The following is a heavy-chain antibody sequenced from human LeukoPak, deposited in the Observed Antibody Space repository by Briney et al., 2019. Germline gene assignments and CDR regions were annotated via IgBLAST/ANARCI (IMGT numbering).Heavy chain of an antibody. V-gene: IGHV5-10-1*01. D-gene: IGHD5-18*01. CDR1: GYSFTSYW. J-gene: IGHJ3*02. CDR3: ARPIQGYSYGYPDAFDI. Sequence: GESLKISCKGSGYSFTSYWISWVRQMPGKGLEWMGRIDPSDSYTNYSPSFQGHVTISADKSISTAYLQWSSLKASDTAMYYCARPIQGYSYGYPDAFDIWGQGTMATVSS. CDR2: IDPSDSYT.